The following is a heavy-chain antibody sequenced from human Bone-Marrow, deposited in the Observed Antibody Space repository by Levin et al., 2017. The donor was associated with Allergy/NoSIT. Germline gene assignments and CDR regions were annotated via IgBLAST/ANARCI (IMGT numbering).Heavy chain of an antibody. CDR3: ARMTGYSYYYGMDV. V-gene: IGHV2-26*01. CDR2: IFSNDEK. Sequence: SGPTLVKPTETLTLTCTVSGFSLSNARMGVSWIRQPPGKALEWLAHIFSNDEKSYSTSLKIRLTISKDTSKSQVVLTMTNMDPVDTATYYCARMTGYSYYYGMDVWGQGTTVTVSS. J-gene: IGHJ6*02. CDR1: GFSLSNARMG. D-gene: IGHD3-9*01.